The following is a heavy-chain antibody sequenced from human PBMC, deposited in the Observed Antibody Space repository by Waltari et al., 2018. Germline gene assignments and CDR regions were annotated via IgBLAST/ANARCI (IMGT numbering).Heavy chain of an antibody. CDR3: ARDSTVTTPHYYYGMDV. Sequence: VKVSCKASGGTFSSYAISWVRQAPGQGLEWMGGIIPIFGTANYAQKFQGRVTITTDESTSTAYMELSSLRSEDTAVYYCARDSTVTTPHYYYGMDVWGQGTTVTVSS. CDR1: GGTFSSYA. V-gene: IGHV1-69*05. J-gene: IGHJ6*02. D-gene: IGHD4-17*01. CDR2: IIPIFGTA.